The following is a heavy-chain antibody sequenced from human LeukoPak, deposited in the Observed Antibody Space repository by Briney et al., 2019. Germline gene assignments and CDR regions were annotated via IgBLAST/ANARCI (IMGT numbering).Heavy chain of an antibody. D-gene: IGHD6-13*01. CDR2: ISYDGSNK. CDR1: GFTFSSYG. J-gene: IGHJ4*02. Sequence: GGSLRLSCAASGFTFSSYGMHWVRQAPGKGLEWVAVISYDGSNKYYADSVKGRFTISRDNSKNTLYLQMNSLRAEDTAVYYCAKDIGGGIAAFSVDYWGQGTLVTVSS. CDR3: AKDIGGGIAAFSVDY. V-gene: IGHV3-30*18.